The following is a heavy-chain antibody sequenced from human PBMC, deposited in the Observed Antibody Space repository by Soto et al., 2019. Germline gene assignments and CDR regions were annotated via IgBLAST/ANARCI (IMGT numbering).Heavy chain of an antibody. CDR2: LKSRRDGGAS. CDR3: TTDARVTAYPLFWA. V-gene: IGHV3-15*01. J-gene: IGHJ5*02. Sequence: PGGSLRLSCAASGITFTNAWMGWVRQAPGKGLEWIGRLKSRRDGGASDFAAPVKGRFSISKDESKNTLYLQMNSLKTEDTAVYYCTTDARVTAYPLFWAWGQGTVVTVSS. CDR1: GITFTNAW. D-gene: IGHD2-21*02.